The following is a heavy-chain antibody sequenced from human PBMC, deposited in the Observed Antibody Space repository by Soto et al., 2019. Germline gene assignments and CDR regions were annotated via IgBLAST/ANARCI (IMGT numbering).Heavy chain of an antibody. CDR1: GFTFSTYG. CDR2: VSHDGYSQ. J-gene: IGHJ5*02. Sequence: QVQLVESGGGVVQPGRSLRLSCAASGFTFSTYGMHWVRQAPGKGLEWVAIVSHDGYSQYYGDSVKGRFTISRDNSKNSVVLPMDSPRTEDTAILYWVKEKPPQWDFDHWGHGTLVTVSS. CDR3: VKEKPPQWDFDH. D-gene: IGHD1-26*01. V-gene: IGHV3-30*18.